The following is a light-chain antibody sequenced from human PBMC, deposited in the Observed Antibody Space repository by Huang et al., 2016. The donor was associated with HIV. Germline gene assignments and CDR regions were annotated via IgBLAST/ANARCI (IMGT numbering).Light chain of an antibody. J-gene: IGKJ3*01. CDR2: AAS. CDR3: QHLNTYPLT. V-gene: IGKV1-9*01. CDR1: QGISSY. Sequence: IQLTQSPSSLSASVGDRVTITCRASQGISSYLAWYQQKPGKAPKLLIYAASTLQSGVPVRFSGSGSGTDFTLTISSLQPEDFATYYCQHLNTYPLTFGPGTKVDIK.